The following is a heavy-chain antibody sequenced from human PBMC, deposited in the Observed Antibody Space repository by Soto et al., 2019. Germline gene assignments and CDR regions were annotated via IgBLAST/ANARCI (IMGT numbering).Heavy chain of an antibody. CDR1: GGSISSGDYY. V-gene: IGHV4-30-4*01. D-gene: IGHD3-16*01. CDR2: IYYRGST. CDR3: AREARFSRGWFDP. Sequence: QVQLQESGPGLVKPSQTLSLTCTVSGGSISSGDYYWSWIRQPPGKGLEWIGYIYYRGSTYYNPSLTIRVTISVDTSKNQSSLKLSSVTAADTAVYYCAREARFSRGWFDPWGQGTLVTVSS. J-gene: IGHJ5*02.